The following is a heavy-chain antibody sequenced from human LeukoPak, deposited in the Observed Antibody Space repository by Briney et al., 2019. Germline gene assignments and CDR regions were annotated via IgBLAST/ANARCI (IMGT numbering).Heavy chain of an antibody. V-gene: IGHV1-18*01. CDR3: ARDRYSSSSPDAFDI. J-gene: IGHJ3*02. Sequence: ASVKVSCKASGYTFTSYGISWVRQAPGQGLEWMGWSSAYNGNTNYAQKLQGRVTMTTDTSTSTAYMELRSLRSDDTAVYYCARDRYSSSSPDAFDIWGQGTMVTVSS. CDR1: GYTFTSYG. D-gene: IGHD6-6*01. CDR2: SSAYNGNT.